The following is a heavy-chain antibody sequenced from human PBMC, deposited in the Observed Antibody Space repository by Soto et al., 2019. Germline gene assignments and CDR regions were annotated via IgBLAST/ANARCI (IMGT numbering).Heavy chain of an antibody. V-gene: IGHV3-23*01. J-gene: IGHJ4*02. CDR3: SNSTGNNCYYSFDY. Sequence: EVQLLESGGGLLQPGGSLRLSCAASGFMLNNYAMNWVRQAPGKGLEWVSSISGSGSTIYYTDSVKGRFTISRDTSKTTLSLQMDMLRVEDTAVYYYSNSTGNNCYYSFDYGGQLNLV. D-gene: IGHD3-10*01. CDR2: ISGSGSTI. CDR1: GFMLNNYA.